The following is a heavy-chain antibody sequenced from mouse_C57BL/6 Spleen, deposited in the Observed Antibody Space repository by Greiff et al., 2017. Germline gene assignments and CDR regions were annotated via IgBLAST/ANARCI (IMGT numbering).Heavy chain of an antibody. CDR1: GYTFTSYW. J-gene: IGHJ2*01. V-gene: IGHV1-55*01. Sequence: VQLQQSGAELVKPGASVKMSCKASGYTFTSYWITWVKQRPGQGLEWIGDIYPGSGSTNYNEKFKSKATLTVDTSSSTAYMQLSSLTSEDSAVYYCAREGTTVVGDYWGQGTTLTVSS. CDR3: AREGTTVVGDY. CDR2: IYPGSGST. D-gene: IGHD1-1*01.